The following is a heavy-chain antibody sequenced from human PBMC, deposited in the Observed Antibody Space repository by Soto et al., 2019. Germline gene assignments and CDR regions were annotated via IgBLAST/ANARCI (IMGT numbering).Heavy chain of an antibody. V-gene: IGHV4-59*01. CDR2: IYDTGISGYAPST. CDR1: GGSITSSY. Sequence: SETLSLTCTVSGGSITSSYWSWIRRPPGKGLEWIAYIYDTGISGYAPSTSYNPSLKSRVTMSVDTSKSRFSLKLTSVTAADTAVYYCARGEDAFFYYGLDVWGQGITVTVSS. J-gene: IGHJ6*02. CDR3: ARGEDAFFYYGLDV.